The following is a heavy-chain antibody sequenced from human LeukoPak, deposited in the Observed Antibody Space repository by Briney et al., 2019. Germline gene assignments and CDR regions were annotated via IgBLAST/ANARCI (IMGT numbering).Heavy chain of an antibody. D-gene: IGHD3-22*01. CDR3: AKGSSGYFADL. V-gene: IGHV3-23*01. CDR2: ISNDGGGT. J-gene: IGHJ5*02. Sequence: GGSLRLSCAASGFIFNNYGLIWVRQAPGKGLEWVSAISNDGGGTTYADFVNGRYTISRDNSKNTLFLQMNSLRAEDTALYYCAKGSSGYFADLWGQGTLVTVSS. CDR1: GFIFNNYG.